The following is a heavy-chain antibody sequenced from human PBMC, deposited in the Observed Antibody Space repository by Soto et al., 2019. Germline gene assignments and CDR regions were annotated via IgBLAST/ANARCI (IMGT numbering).Heavy chain of an antibody. J-gene: IGHJ4*02. CDR3: ARILGPSYFDY. CDR1: GGSISSYTHY. Sequence: QLQVQESGPGLVKPSETLSLTCTVSGGSISSYTHYWGWIRQPAGKGLEWIGNIYYSGSTYYNPSLKSRVTISVATSTNQFSLKLSSVTAADTAVYYCARILGPSYFDYWGQGTLVTVSS. V-gene: IGHV4-39*01. CDR2: IYYSGST. D-gene: IGHD1-26*01.